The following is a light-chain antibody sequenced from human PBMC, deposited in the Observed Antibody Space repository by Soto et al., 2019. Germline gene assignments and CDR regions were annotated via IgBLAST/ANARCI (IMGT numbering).Light chain of an antibody. CDR1: QSVNRNY. CDR3: HRFGSSPWT. V-gene: IGKV3-20*01. J-gene: IGKJ1*01. Sequence: EIVLTQSPGTLSLSPGERATLSCRTSQSVNRNYLAWYQQKPGQAPRLLVYNAATRATGIPDRFSGSGSGTDFTLTVSGLEPEDFAVYYCHRFGSSPWTFGQGTKVDIK. CDR2: NAA.